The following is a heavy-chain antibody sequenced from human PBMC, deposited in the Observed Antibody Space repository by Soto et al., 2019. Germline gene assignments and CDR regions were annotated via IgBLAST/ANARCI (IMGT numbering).Heavy chain of an antibody. CDR1: GGSINSGGYC. CDR2: ISYGGST. Sequence: QVQLQESGPGLVKPSQTLSLTCTVSGGSINSGGYCWSWIRQHPGKGLDWIGCISYGGSTSYNPSRKSRVTISVDTSKNQFSLTLTSVTAADPAVYYCSRGILVWGQGALITVSS. V-gene: IGHV4-31*03. D-gene: IGHD5-18*01. CDR3: SRGILV. J-gene: IGHJ4*02.